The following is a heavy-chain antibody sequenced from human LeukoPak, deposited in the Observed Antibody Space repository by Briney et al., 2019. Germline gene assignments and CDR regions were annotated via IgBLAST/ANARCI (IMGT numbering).Heavy chain of an antibody. V-gene: IGHV4-39*07. Sequence: SETLSLTCSVSDGSIISSTYSWAWIRQPPGRGLEWSGNIYSRGSTLYNPSLKSRVTISVDTSKNHFSLKLSSVTAADPAVYYCAREWDSSSFDPRASGDSWGQGTLVIVSS. CDR1: DGSIISSTYS. CDR3: AREWDSSSFDPRASGDS. J-gene: IGHJ4*02. D-gene: IGHD3-22*01. CDR2: IYSRGST.